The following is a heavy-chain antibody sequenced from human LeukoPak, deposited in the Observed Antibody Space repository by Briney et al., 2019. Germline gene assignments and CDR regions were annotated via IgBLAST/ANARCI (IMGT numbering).Heavy chain of an antibody. Sequence: PSETLSLTCTVSGGSISGSSYSCGWIRQPPGKGLEWIGYIYYSETTNYNPSLKSRVTISVDTSKNQFSLKLSSVTAADTAIYYCARDSGSDRYNWFDPWGQGTLVTVSS. CDR2: IYYSETT. J-gene: IGHJ5*02. CDR3: ARDSGSDRYNWFDP. V-gene: IGHV4-61*01. D-gene: IGHD6-25*01. CDR1: GGSISGSSYS.